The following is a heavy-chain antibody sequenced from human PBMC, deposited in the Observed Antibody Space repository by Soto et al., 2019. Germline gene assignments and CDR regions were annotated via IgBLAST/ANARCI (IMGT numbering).Heavy chain of an antibody. D-gene: IGHD5-12*01. V-gene: IGHV2-5*01. J-gene: IGHJ4*02. Sequence: QITLKESGPTLVNPTQTLTLTCTFSGFSLNTSGAGVGWVRQPPGKALECLALIYGNDDQRYHLFLENSLTRTTTASRAPELRTMTHIDPVATATFYCAHATTCEFQPLYYLDSWGQGTPVTVS. CDR2: IYGNDDQ. CDR3: AHATTCEFQPLYYLDS. CDR1: GFSLNTSGAG.